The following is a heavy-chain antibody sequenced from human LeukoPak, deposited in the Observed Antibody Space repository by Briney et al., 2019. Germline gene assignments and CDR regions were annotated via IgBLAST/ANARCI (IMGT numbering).Heavy chain of an antibody. D-gene: IGHD1-26*01. V-gene: IGHV3-20*04. CDR1: GFTFDDYG. J-gene: IGHJ4*02. CDR3: ARVYSGSFSPFDY. CDR2: INWNGGIT. Sequence: PGGSLRLSCAASGFTFDDYGMNWVRQAPGKGLEWVSSINWNGGITGYADSVKGRFTISRGNGKNSLYLQMNSLRAEVTALYYCARVYSGSFSPFDYWGQGTLVTVSS.